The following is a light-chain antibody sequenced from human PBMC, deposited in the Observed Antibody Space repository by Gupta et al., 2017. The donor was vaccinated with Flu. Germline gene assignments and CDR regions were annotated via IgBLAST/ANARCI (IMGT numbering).Light chain of an antibody. CDR3: QQRSDWLS. CDR2: AAS. V-gene: IGKV3-11*01. Sequence: PGESATLSCRASQSVSNYLACYQQTPGPAPMLLICAASNRATGISARFSGSASGTYFTLTISSLEPEDFAVYYCQQRSDWLSFGGGTKVEIK. J-gene: IGKJ4*01. CDR1: QSVSNY.